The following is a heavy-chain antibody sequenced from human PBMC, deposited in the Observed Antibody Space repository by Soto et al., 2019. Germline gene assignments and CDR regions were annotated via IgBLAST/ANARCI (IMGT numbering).Heavy chain of an antibody. Sequence: SETLSLTCTVSGGSISSSSYYWGWIRQPPGKGLEWIGSIYYSGSTYYNPSLKSRVTISVDTSKNQFSLKLSSVTAADTAVYYCARRQTYYYGSGSYFDPWGQGTLVTVS. CDR2: IYYSGST. CDR3: ARRQTYYYGSGSYFDP. J-gene: IGHJ5*02. D-gene: IGHD3-10*01. V-gene: IGHV4-39*01. CDR1: GGSISSSSYY.